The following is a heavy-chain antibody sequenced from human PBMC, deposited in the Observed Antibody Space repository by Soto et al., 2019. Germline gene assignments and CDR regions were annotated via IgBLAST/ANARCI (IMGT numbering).Heavy chain of an antibody. V-gene: IGHV4-31*11. D-gene: IGHD4-17*01. CDR3: ASRHDFGDYPEGFDI. CDR1: GDSISSGGYY. J-gene: IGHJ3*02. Sequence: QVVLQESGPGLVKPSQTISLTCAVSGDSISSGGYYWSWIRQRPGKGLEWIAFIYHSGTTYFNLSLKSRIIISMDTSRNQCSLSLSSVTAAHSAVYYCASRHDFGDYPEGFDIWGQGTMVTVTS. CDR2: IYHSGTT.